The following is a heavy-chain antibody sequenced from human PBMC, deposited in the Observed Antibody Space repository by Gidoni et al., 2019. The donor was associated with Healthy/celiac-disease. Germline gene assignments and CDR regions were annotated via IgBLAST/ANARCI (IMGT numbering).Heavy chain of an antibody. CDR3: ARDTRPPENYYYYGMDV. J-gene: IGHJ6*02. V-gene: IGHV3-64*01. D-gene: IGHD3-3*01. CDR1: GFTFSSYA. Sequence: EVQLVESGGGLVQPGGSLRLSCAASGFTFSSYAMHWVRQAPGKGLEYFSAISSNGGSTYYANSVKGRFTISRDNSKNTLYLQMGSLRAEDMAVYYCARDTRPPENYYYYGMDVWGQGTTVTVSS. CDR2: ISSNGGST.